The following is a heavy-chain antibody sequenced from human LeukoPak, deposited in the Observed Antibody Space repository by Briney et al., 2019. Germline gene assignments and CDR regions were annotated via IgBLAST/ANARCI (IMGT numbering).Heavy chain of an antibody. CDR3: ARGTGTTWVYYFDY. CDR1: GYTFTSYY. V-gene: IGHV1-18*04. CDR2: ISAYNGNT. Sequence: ASVKVSCKASGYTFTSYYMHWVRQAPGQGLEWMGWISAYNGNTNYAQKLQGRVTMTTDTSTSTAYMELRSLRSDDTAVYYCARGTGTTWVYYFDYWGQGTLVTVSS. D-gene: IGHD1-1*01. J-gene: IGHJ4*02.